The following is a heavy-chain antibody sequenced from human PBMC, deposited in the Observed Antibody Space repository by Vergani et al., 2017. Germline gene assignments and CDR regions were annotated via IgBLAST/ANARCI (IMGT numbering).Heavy chain of an antibody. V-gene: IGHV4-34*01. CDR2: IDHTVRP. Sequence: QVQLQQWGGGLLKPSETLSLTCVVNGGSFTSYHWTWIRQSPGGGLEGVGDIDHTVRPVLKPSLKRRLTMSVDKSRNQFSLTLNSVTATDTAIYFCARVNTETNGHLYYYYYMDVWGQGTAVTVS. CDR1: GGSFTSYH. J-gene: IGHJ6*03. D-gene: IGHD4-11*01. CDR3: ARVNTETNGHLYYYYYMDV.